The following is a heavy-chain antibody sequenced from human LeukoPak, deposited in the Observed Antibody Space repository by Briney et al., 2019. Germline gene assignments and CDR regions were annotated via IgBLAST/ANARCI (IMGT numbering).Heavy chain of an antibody. V-gene: IGHV4-34*01. J-gene: IGHJ3*02. CDR3: ARGSRLTGTFDI. CDR1: GGSFSGYY. D-gene: IGHD3-9*01. Sequence: SETLSLTCALYGGSFSGYYWSWIRQPPGKGLEWIGEINHSGSTNYSPSLTSRVTISLDTSKNQFSLKLCSVTAADTAVYYCARGSRLTGTFDIWGQGTIVTVSS. CDR2: INHSGST.